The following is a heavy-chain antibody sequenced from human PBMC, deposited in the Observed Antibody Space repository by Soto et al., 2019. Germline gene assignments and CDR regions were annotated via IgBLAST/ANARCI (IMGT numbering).Heavy chain of an antibody. J-gene: IGHJ4*02. CDR1: GYTFSNFW. CDR2: IYPGDHET. V-gene: IGHV5-51*01. D-gene: IGHD3-22*01. CDR3: ARQIYDSDTGPNFQYYFDS. Sequence: GESLKISCQCSGYTFSNFWIGWVRQLPGKGLEWMGIIYPGDHETRYSPSFHGKVTISADKSINTAYLQWSSLRASDTAMYYCARQIYDSDTGPNFQYYFDSWGQGTPVTVSS.